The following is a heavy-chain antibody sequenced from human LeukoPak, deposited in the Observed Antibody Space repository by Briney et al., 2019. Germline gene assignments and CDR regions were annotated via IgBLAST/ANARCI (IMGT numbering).Heavy chain of an antibody. CDR3: AKGWGYCSSTSCPTGY. Sequence: SLRLSCAASGFTFSSYGMHWVRQAPGKGLEWVAVISYDGSNKYCADSVKGRFTISRDNSKNTLYLQMNSLRAEDTAVYYCAKGWGYCSSTSCPTGYWGQGTLVTVSS. J-gene: IGHJ4*02. D-gene: IGHD2-2*01. V-gene: IGHV3-30*18. CDR2: ISYDGSNK. CDR1: GFTFSSYG.